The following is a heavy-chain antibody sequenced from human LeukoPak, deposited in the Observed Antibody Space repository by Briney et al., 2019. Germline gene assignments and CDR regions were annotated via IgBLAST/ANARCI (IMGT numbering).Heavy chain of an antibody. CDR2: ISYDGSNK. Sequence: GGSLRLSCAAFGFTFSSYAMHWVRQAPGKGLEWVAVISYDGSNKYYADSVKGRFTISRDNSKNTLYLQMNSLRAEDTAVYYCAKDIEVAAAGTGIDYWGQGTLVTVSS. V-gene: IGHV3-30-3*01. D-gene: IGHD6-13*01. CDR3: AKDIEVAAAGTGIDY. J-gene: IGHJ4*02. CDR1: GFTFSSYA.